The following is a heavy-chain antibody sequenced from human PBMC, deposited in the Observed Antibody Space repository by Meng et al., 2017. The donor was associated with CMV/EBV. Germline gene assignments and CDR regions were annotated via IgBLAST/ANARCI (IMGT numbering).Heavy chain of an antibody. Sequence: VHLPHSVSGLCKPSPTPSLTCAISGDSASSNSAAWNWIRQSPSRGLEWLGRTYYRSKWYNDYAVSVKSRITINPDTSKNQFSLQLNSVTPEDTAVYYCARDKGMVELGSWFDPWGQGTLVTVSS. J-gene: IGHJ5*02. D-gene: IGHD2-15*01. V-gene: IGHV6-1*01. CDR2: TYYRSKWYN. CDR1: GDSASSNSAA. CDR3: ARDKGMVELGSWFDP.